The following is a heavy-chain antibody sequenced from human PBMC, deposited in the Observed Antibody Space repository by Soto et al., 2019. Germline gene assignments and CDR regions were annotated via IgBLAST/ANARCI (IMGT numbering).Heavy chain of an antibody. Sequence: SETLSLTCTVSGGSISSSTYYWGWMRQPPGKGLEWIASFFIGGNTYYNPSLKSRVTISVDKSKNQFSLKLNSVTAADTAVYYCARASSGYHPWGQGTLVTVSS. CDR3: ARASSGYHP. CDR1: GGSISSSTYY. D-gene: IGHD3-22*01. CDR2: FFIGGNT. V-gene: IGHV4-39*07. J-gene: IGHJ5*02.